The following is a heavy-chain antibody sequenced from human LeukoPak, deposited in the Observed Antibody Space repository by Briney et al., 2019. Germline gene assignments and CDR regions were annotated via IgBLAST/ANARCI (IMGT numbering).Heavy chain of an antibody. Sequence: ASVKVSCKASGFTFTGYYMHWVRQAPGQGLEWMGWINPNSGGTSYAQKFQGRVTMTRDTSISTAYMELSRLRSDDTAVYYCARDIAAAIEFDYWGQGTLVTVSS. CDR3: ARDIAAAIEFDY. D-gene: IGHD6-13*01. V-gene: IGHV1-2*02. J-gene: IGHJ4*02. CDR1: GFTFTGYY. CDR2: INPNSGGT.